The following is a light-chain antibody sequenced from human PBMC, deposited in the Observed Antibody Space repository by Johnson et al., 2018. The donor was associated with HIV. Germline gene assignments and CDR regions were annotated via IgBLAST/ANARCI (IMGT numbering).Light chain of an antibody. CDR2: ENN. CDR1: NSNIGNNY. J-gene: IGLJ1*01. CDR3: GTWDSSLNIGGV. Sequence: QSVLTQPPSVSAAPGQKVTISCSGSNSNIGNNYVSWYQQLPGTAPKLLIYENNKRPSGIPDRFSGSKSGTSATLGITGLQTGDEADYYCGTWDSSLNIGGVFGTGTKVTVL. V-gene: IGLV1-51*02.